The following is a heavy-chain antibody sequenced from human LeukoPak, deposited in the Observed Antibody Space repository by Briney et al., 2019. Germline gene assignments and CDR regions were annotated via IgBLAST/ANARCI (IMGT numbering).Heavy chain of an antibody. CDR1: GGSISSYY. Sequence: PSGTLSLTCTVSGGSISSYYWSWIRQPPGKGLEWIGYIYYSGSTNYNPSLKSRVTISVDTSKNQFSLKLSSVTAADTAVYYCARDNWNYGSSMDVWGQGTTVTVSS. CDR3: ARDNWNYGSSMDV. CDR2: IYYSGST. J-gene: IGHJ6*02. D-gene: IGHD1-7*01. V-gene: IGHV4-59*01.